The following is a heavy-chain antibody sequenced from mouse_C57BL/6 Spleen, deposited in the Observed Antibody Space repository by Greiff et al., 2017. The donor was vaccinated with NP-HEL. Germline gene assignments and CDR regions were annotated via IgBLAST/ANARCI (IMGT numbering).Heavy chain of an antibody. V-gene: IGHV1-54*01. Sequence: QVQLQQSGAELVRPGTSVKVSCKASGYAFTNYLIEWVKQRPGQGLEWIGVINPGSGGTNYNEKFKGKATLTADKYSSTAYMQLSSLTSEDSAVYFCARTGYDYDGFAYWGQGTLVTVSA. J-gene: IGHJ3*01. CDR2: INPGSGGT. CDR3: ARTGYDYDGFAY. CDR1: GYAFTNYL. D-gene: IGHD2-4*01.